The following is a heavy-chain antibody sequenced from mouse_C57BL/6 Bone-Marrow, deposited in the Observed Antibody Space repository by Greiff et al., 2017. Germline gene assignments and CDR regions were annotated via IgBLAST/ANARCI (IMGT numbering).Heavy chain of an antibody. CDR3: AIGPPSRAWFAY. V-gene: IGHV1-74*01. CDR1: GYTFTSYW. J-gene: IGHJ3*01. D-gene: IGHD3-3*01. CDR2: IHPSDSDT. Sequence: QVQLQQPGAELVKPGASVKVSCMASGYTFTSYWMHWVKQRPGQGLEWIGRIHPSDSDTNYNQKFKGKATLTVDKSSSTAYMQLSSLTSEDSAVYYCAIGPPSRAWFAYWGQGTLVTVSA.